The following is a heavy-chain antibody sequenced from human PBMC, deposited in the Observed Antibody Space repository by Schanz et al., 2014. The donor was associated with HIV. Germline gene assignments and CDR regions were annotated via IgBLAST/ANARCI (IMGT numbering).Heavy chain of an antibody. CDR1: GFTFSNSA. CDR3: AKDAYSSNYINWVDP. J-gene: IGHJ5*02. Sequence: EVQLLESGGGLVQPGGSLRLSCVVSGFTFSNSAMSWVRQAPGKGLEWVSVISASGASTFYADSVKGRFTISRDNSKNTLYLQMNRMRTEDTAVYYCAKDAYSSNYINWVDPWGQGTLVTVSS. V-gene: IGHV3-23*01. D-gene: IGHD6-13*01. CDR2: ISASGAST.